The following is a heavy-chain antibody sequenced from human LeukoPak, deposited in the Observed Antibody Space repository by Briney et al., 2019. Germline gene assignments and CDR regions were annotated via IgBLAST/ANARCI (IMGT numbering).Heavy chain of an antibody. CDR3: ARMDITMVRGVIVFGAFDI. CDR2: ISGSGGST. Sequence: GGSLRLSCAASGFTFSSYAMSWVRQAPGKGLEWVSAISGSGGSTYYADSVKGRFTISRDNSKNTLYLQMNSLRAEDTAVYYCARMDITMVRGVIVFGAFDIWGQGTMVTVSS. D-gene: IGHD3-10*01. V-gene: IGHV3-23*01. J-gene: IGHJ3*02. CDR1: GFTFSSYA.